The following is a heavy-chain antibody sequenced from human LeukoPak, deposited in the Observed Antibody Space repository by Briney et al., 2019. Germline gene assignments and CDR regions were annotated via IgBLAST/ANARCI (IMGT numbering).Heavy chain of an antibody. Sequence: SETLSLTCTVSGGSISSSSYYSGWIRQPPGKGLEWIGSIYYSGSTYYNPSLKSRVTISVDTSKNQFSLKLSSVTAADTAVYYCARLRSIAVAGTVLDYWGQGTLVTVSS. V-gene: IGHV4-39*01. CDR3: ARLRSIAVAGTVLDY. J-gene: IGHJ4*02. D-gene: IGHD6-19*01. CDR2: IYYSGST. CDR1: GGSISSSSYY.